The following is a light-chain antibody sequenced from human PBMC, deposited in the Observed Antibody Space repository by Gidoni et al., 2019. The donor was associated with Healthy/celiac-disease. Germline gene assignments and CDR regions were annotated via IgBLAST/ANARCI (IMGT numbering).Light chain of an antibody. CDR2: DVS. CDR1: SSDVGGYHY. Sequence: QSALTQPASVSGSPGQSITISCTGTSSDVGGYHYVSWYQQHPGKAPKLMIYDVSNRPSGVSNRFFGSKSGNTASLTISGLQAEDEADYYCSSYTSSSTWVFGGGTKLTVL. V-gene: IGLV2-14*03. CDR3: SSYTSSSTWV. J-gene: IGLJ3*02.